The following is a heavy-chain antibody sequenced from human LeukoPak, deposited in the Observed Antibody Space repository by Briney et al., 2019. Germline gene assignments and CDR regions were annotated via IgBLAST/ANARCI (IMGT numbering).Heavy chain of an antibody. D-gene: IGHD6-13*01. V-gene: IGHV7-4-1*02. CDR2: INTNTGNP. CDR1: GGTFSSYA. J-gene: IGHJ6*02. Sequence: ASVKVSCKASGGTFSSYAISWVRQAPGQGLEWMGWINTNTGNPTYAQGFTGRFVFSLDTSVSTAYLQISSLKAEDTAVYYCPRGRYSSSWDLRYYYYYGMDVWGQGTTVTVSS. CDR3: PRGRYSSSWDLRYYYYYGMDV.